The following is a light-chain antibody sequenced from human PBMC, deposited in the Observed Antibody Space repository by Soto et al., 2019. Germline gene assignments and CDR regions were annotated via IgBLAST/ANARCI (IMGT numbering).Light chain of an antibody. CDR1: QSVSNSY. Sequence: DIVLAQSPGTLPLSTGERATLSCRASQSVSNSYLAWYQQKPGQAPRLLIYGASSRATGIPDRFSGSGSGTDFTLTISRLEPEDFAVYYCQQYGSSSWTFGQGTKVDI. CDR3: QQYGSSSWT. CDR2: GAS. V-gene: IGKV3-20*01. J-gene: IGKJ1*01.